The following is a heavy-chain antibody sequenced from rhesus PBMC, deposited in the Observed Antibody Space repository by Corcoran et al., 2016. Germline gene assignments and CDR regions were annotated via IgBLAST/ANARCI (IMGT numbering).Heavy chain of an antibody. CDR3: ARSPSGNYYYFDL. D-gene: IGHD4-35*01. Sequence: QVQQQESGPGLVKPSETLSLTCAVSGGSIGNTYWTWLRQAPGKGLEWIGYIYGSGSTYYNPSLKSRVTLSVDTSKNQFSLKLTSVTAADTAVYYCARSPSGNYYYFDLWGQGALLTVS. V-gene: IGHV4S11*01. J-gene: IGHJ1*01. CDR2: IYGSGST. CDR1: GGSIGNTY.